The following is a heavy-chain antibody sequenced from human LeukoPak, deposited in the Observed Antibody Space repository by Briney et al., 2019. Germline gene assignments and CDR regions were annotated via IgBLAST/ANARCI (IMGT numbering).Heavy chain of an antibody. D-gene: IGHD1-26*01. Sequence: GGSLRLSCTASGFTLGDYSMSWVRQAPGKGLEWVGFIRSKAYGGTTEFAASVKGRFTISRDDSTSIAYLQMNSLRIEDTAVYYCTRDSGIYYAANFDYWGQGSLVTVSS. CDR2: IRSKAYGGTT. CDR3: TRDSGIYYAANFDY. CDR1: GFTLGDYS. J-gene: IGHJ4*02. V-gene: IGHV3-49*04.